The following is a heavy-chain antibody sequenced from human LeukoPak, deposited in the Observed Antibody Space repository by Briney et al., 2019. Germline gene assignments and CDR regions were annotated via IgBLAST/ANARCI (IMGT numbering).Heavy chain of an antibody. CDR1: GFTFSSYG. D-gene: IGHD4-23*01. CDR2: ISSDGSDK. Sequence: GGSLRLSCAASGFTFSSYGMHWVRQAPGKGLEWVAVISSDGSDKYYADSVKGRFTISRDNSKNTMYLQMNSLRDEDTAVYYCAKGGATTVVTIGYWGQGTLVTVSS. V-gene: IGHV3-30*18. CDR3: AKGGATTVVTIGY. J-gene: IGHJ4*02.